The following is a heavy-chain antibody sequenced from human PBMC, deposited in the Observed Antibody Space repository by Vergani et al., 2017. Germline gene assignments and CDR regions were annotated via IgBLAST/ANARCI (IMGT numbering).Heavy chain of an antibody. Sequence: QVQLQESGPGLVKSSETLSLTCSVSFDSIRNLYCNWIRQHPGKGLEWIGSIHYSENTNYNPSLKTRVTISVDTSKNQLSLTLTSVTAADTAVYYCASDTHSGQRADRWGQGILVTVTS. CDR1: FDSIRNLY. V-gene: IGHV4-59*11. D-gene: IGHD6-19*01. CDR2: IHYSENT. CDR3: ASDTHSGQRADR. J-gene: IGHJ5*02.